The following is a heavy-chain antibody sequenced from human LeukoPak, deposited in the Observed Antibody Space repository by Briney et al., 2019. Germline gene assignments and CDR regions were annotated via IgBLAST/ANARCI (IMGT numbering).Heavy chain of an antibody. CDR3: ERSGWGSGYSSLLDY. CDR1: GGSISSYY. V-gene: IGHV4-59*01. J-gene: IGHJ4*02. CDR2: IYYSGST. D-gene: IGHD3-22*01. Sequence: SETLSLTCTVSGGSISSYYWSWIRQPPGKGLEWIGYIYYSGSTNYNPSLKSRVTISVDTSKNQFSLKLSSVTAADTAVYYCERSGWGSGYSSLLDYWGQGTLVTVSS.